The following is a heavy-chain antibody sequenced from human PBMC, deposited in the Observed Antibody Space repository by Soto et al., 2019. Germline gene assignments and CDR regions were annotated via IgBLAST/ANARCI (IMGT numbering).Heavy chain of an antibody. CDR1: GYTFTSYG. Sequence: QVHLVQSGAEVKKPGASVKVSCKGSGYTFTSYGITWVRQAPGQGLEWMGWISPHNGNTDYAQKLQGRVTVTRDTATSTAYMEPRSLRSDDTAVYYCARGRYGDYWGQGALVTVSS. J-gene: IGHJ4*02. V-gene: IGHV1-18*01. CDR2: ISPHNGNT. CDR3: ARGRYGDY. D-gene: IGHD1-1*01.